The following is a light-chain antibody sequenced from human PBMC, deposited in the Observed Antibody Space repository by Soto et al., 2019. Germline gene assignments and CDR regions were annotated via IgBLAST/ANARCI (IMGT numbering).Light chain of an antibody. CDR3: QQRGNRPPWT. Sequence: ETVMTQSPATLSVSPGERATLSCRASQSISSNLAWFQQKPGQAPRLLIYDASTMATGFPARFSGSGSGTDFTLTISSLEPEDFAVYYCQQRGNRPPWTFGQGTKWIS. CDR2: DAS. V-gene: IGKV3-15*01. CDR1: QSISSN. J-gene: IGKJ1*01.